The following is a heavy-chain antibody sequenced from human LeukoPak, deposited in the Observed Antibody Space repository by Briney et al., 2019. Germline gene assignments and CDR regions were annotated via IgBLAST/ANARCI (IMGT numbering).Heavy chain of an antibody. D-gene: IGHD5-12*01. Sequence: SETLSLTCTVSGGSISSYYWSWIRQPPGKGLEWIGYIYYSGSTNYNPSLKSRVTISVDTTKNQLSLKLSSVTAADTAVYYCARIFGSGYVFDYWGQGTLVTVSS. V-gene: IGHV4-59*01. CDR3: ARIFGSGYVFDY. CDR1: GGSISSYY. J-gene: IGHJ4*02. CDR2: IYYSGST.